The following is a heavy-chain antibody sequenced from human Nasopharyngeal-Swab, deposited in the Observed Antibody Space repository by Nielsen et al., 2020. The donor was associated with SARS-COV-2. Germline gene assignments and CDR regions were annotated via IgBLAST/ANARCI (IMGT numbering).Heavy chain of an antibody. CDR1: GFTFSSYG. V-gene: IGHV3-33*01. Sequence: GESLKISCAASGFTFSSYGMHWVRQAPGKGLEWVAVIWYDGSNKYYADSVKGRFTISRDNSKNTLYLQMNSLRAEDTAVYYCARGMGLPEFDYWGQGTLVTVSS. D-gene: IGHD2-8*01. CDR2: IWYDGSNK. J-gene: IGHJ4*02. CDR3: ARGMGLPEFDY.